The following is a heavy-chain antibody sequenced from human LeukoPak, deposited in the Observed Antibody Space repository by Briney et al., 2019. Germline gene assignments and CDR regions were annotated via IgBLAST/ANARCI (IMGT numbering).Heavy chain of an antibody. CDR2: INHSGST. D-gene: IGHD2-2*01. CDR1: GGSFSGYY. V-gene: IGHV4-34*01. Sequence: SETLSLTCAVYGGSFSGYYWSWIRQPPGKGLEWIGEINHSGSTNYNPSLKSRVTISVDTSKNQFSLKLSSVTAADTAVYYCARVLSYQLPKRRNWYFGLWGRGTLVTVSS. CDR3: ARVLSYQLPKRRNWYFGL. J-gene: IGHJ2*01.